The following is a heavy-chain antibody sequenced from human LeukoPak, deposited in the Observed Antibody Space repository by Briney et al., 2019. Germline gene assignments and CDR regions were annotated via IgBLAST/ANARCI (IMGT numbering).Heavy chain of an antibody. CDR1: SGSINNHY. V-gene: IGHV4-59*11. D-gene: IGHD2-8*01. J-gene: IGHJ4*02. CDR2: IYDSWNT. CDR3: ARDHVGYGLDY. Sequence: SETLSLTCIVSSGSINNHYWSWIRQPPGKGLEWIGYIYDSWNTNYNPSLKSRVTISIDTSKNQFSLNLTSVTAADTAVYYCARDHVGYGLDYWGQGTLVTVSS.